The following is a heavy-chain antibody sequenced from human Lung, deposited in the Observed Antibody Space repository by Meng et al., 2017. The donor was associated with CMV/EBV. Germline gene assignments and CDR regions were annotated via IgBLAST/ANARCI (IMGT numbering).Heavy chain of an antibody. V-gene: IGHV1-2*02. CDR2: INPNSGGT. CDR1: GYTITGDY. CDR3: ARVWKPGIAAAEY. D-gene: IGHD6-13*01. Sequence: KAYGYTITGDYMHWVRQATGQGLEWMGGINPNSGGTNYAQKFQGRVTMTRDTSISTAYMELSRLRSDDTAVYYCARVWKPGIAAAEYWGQGTLVTVSS. J-gene: IGHJ4*02.